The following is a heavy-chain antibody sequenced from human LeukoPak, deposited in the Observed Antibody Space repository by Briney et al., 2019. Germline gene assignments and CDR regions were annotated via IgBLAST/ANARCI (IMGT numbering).Heavy chain of an antibody. J-gene: IGHJ5*02. CDR1: GGSMNTYY. CDR3: VRGVVAATLFWFDP. CDR2: VSYSGKT. D-gene: IGHD2-15*01. Sequence: SETLSLTCAVSGGSMNTYYWSWIRQPPGKGLEWIGYVSYSGKTHYNASLKSRVTISVDTSKNQFSPKLTSLTAADTAVYYCVRGVVAATLFWFDPWGQGTLVTVSS. V-gene: IGHV4-59*01.